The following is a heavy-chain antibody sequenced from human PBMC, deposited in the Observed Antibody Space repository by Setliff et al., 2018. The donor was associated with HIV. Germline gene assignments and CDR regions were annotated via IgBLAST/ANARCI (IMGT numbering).Heavy chain of an antibody. V-gene: IGHV3-33*06. J-gene: IGHJ6*03. Sequence: PGGSLRLSCAASGFTFSSYGMHWVRQAPGKGLEWVAVIWNDGSREYYADSVKGRFTISRDNSKNILYLQMNRLRADDTAVYYCAKWRVSSGWYDEPVQFYQHMDVWGKGTTVTVSS. D-gene: IGHD6-19*01. CDR3: AKWRVSSGWYDEPVQFYQHMDV. CDR2: IWNDGSRE. CDR1: GFTFSSYG.